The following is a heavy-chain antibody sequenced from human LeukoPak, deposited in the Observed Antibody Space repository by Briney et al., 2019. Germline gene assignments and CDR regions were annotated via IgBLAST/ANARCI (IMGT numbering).Heavy chain of an antibody. J-gene: IGHJ4*02. D-gene: IGHD6-19*01. CDR2: IDPRDSYT. V-gene: IGHV5-10-1*01. CDR1: GSSFTRYW. CDR3: ARTYSSGWAFFDY. Sequence: GESLKISGKSSGSSFTRYWSSWVRQMPGKGLEGMGRIDPRDSYTNYTPSFQGHVTISADKSISTAYLQWRSLKASDTAIYYCARTYSSGWAFFDYWGQGNMVTVSS.